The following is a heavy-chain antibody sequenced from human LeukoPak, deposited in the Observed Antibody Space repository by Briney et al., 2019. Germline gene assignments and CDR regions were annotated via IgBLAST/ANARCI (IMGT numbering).Heavy chain of an antibody. CDR1: GYSISSGYY. CDR3: TGCCSSTSSVLGQDY. J-gene: IGHJ4*02. CDR2: IYHSGST. Sequence: SETLSLTCAVSGYSISSGYYWGWIRQPPGKGLEWIGSIYHSGSTYYNPSLKGRVTISVDTSKNQFSLKLSSVTAADTAVYYCTGCCSSTSSVLGQDYWGQGTLVTVPS. V-gene: IGHV4-38-2*01. D-gene: IGHD2-2*01.